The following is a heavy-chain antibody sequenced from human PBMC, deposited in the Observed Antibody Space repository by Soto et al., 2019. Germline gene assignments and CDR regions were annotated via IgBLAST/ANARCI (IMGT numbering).Heavy chain of an antibody. Sequence: SCKASGGTFSSYAISWVRQAPGKGLEWVGRIKSKPDGRTTDYAAPVKGRFTISRDDSKNSVYLQMNSLKAEDTALYYCVTGQYCDYWGQGTLVTVSS. CDR1: GGTFSSYA. CDR2: IKSKPDGRTT. CDR3: VTGQYCDY. J-gene: IGHJ4*02. V-gene: IGHV3-15*01.